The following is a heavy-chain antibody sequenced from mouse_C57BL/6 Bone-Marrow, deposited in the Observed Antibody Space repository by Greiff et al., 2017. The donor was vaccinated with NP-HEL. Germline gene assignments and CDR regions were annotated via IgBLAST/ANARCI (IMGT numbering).Heavy chain of an antibody. J-gene: IGHJ1*03. V-gene: IGHV1-69*01. CDR1: GYTFTSYW. Sequence: QVQLQQSGAELVMPGASVKLSCKASGYTFTSYWMHWVKQRPGQGLEWIGEIDPSDSYTNYNQKFKGKSTLTVDKSSSTAYMQLSSLTSEDSAVYYCARWPLGVWGTVTTVTVSS. CDR3: ARWPLGV. CDR2: IDPSDSYT. D-gene: IGHD3-3*01.